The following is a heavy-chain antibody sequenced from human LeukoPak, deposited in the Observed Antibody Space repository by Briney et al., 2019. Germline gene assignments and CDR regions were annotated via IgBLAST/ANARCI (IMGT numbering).Heavy chain of an antibody. J-gene: IGHJ3*02. V-gene: IGHV4-59*01. Sequence: PSETLSLTCTVSGSSISRYYWSWIRQPPGKGLEWIGYIYYSGSTNYNPSLKSRVTLSLATSKNQFTLKLTSVTAADAAVYFCAGSRSIGWDDAFDIRGQGTMVTVSS. CDR3: AGSRSIGWDDAFDI. D-gene: IGHD6-19*01. CDR2: IYYSGST. CDR1: GSSISRYY.